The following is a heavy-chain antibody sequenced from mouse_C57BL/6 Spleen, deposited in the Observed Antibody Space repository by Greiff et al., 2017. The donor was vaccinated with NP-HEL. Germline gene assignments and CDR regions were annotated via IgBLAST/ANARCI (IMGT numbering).Heavy chain of an antibody. CDR2: INPNNGGT. D-gene: IGHD1-1*01. J-gene: IGHJ2*01. CDR1: GYTFTDYN. V-gene: IGHV1-18*01. CDR3: ARSTTPRDYYFDY. Sequence: VHVKQSGPELVKPGASVKIPCKASGYTFTDYNMDWVKQSHGKSLEWIGDINPNNGGTIYNQKFKGKATLTVDKSSSTAYMELRSLTSEDTAVYYCARSTTPRDYYFDYWGQGTTLTVSS.